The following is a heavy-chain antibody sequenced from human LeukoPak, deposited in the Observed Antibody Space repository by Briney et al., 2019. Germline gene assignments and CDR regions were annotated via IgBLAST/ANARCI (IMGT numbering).Heavy chain of an antibody. J-gene: IGHJ4*02. CDR3: ASSIAAPATPFDY. CDR1: GFTFSSYA. V-gene: IGHV3-23*01. Sequence: GGSLRRSCVPSGFTFSSYAMSWVRQAPGKGLESVSAISGRGASTYYADSVKGRFTISRDNSKNTLYLQRSSLRAEDTAVYYCASSIAAPATPFDYWGQGTPVTVSS. CDR2: ISGRGAST. D-gene: IGHD6-13*01.